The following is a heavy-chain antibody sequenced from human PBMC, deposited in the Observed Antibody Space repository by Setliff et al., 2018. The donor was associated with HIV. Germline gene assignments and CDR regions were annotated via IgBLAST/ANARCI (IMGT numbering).Heavy chain of an antibody. V-gene: IGHV4-59*11. CDR1: GGSISSHY. J-gene: IGHJ6*03. CDR3: NIYYYYYMDV. CDR2: IYYSGST. Sequence: PSETLSLTCTVSGGSISSHYWSWIRQPPGKGLEWIGYIYYSGSTNYNPSLKSRVTISVDTSKNQFSLKLSSVTAADTAVYYCNIYYYYYMDVWGKGTTVTVSS.